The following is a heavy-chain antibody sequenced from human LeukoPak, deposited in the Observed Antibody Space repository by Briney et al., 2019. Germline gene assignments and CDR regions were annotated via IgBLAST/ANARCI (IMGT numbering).Heavy chain of an antibody. CDR3: AKGRYCGGDCYSGLDS. V-gene: IGHV3-23*01. CDR2: IRGSGGST. CDR1: GFTFSSYA. Sequence: GGSLRLSCAASGFTFSSYAMSWVRQAPGKGLEWVSAIRGSGGSTYYADSVKGRFTISRDNSKNRLYLQMNSLRGEDTSVYYCAKGRYCGGDCYSGLDSWGQGTLVTVSS. J-gene: IGHJ4*02. D-gene: IGHD2-21*02.